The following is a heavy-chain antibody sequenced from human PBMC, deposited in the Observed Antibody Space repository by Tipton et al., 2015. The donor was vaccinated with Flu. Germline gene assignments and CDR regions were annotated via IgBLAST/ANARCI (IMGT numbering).Heavy chain of an antibody. CDR1: GYTFTSYG. CDR3: ARWFDP. Sequence: QSGPEVKKPGASVKVSCKASGYTFTSYGISWVRQAPGQGLEWMGGIIPIFGTANYAQKFRGRVTITADESTSTAYMELSSLRSEDTAVYYCARWFDPWGQGTLVTVSS. J-gene: IGHJ5*02. CDR2: IIPIFGTA. V-gene: IGHV1-69*13.